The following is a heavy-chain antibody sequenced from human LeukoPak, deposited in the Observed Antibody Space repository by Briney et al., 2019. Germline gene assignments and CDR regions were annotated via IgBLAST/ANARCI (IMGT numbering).Heavy chain of an antibody. CDR1: GFTFSSYW. D-gene: IGHD6-13*01. Sequence: GGSLRLSCAVSGFTFSSYWMNWVRQAPGKGLEWVASIKQDGSEKSYVDSVKGRFTISRDNARNSLYLQMTSLRAEDTAVYYCARDGTAPGLYFDLWGQGTLVTVSS. V-gene: IGHV3-7*01. CDR2: IKQDGSEK. J-gene: IGHJ4*01. CDR3: ARDGTAPGLYFDL.